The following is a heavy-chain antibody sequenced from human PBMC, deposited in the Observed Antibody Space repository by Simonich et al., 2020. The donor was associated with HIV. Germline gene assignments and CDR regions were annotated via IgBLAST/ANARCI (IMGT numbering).Heavy chain of an antibody. CDR1: RFTFGDYA. Sequence: EVQLVESGGGLVQPGRSLRLSCTASRFTFGDYAMSWFRQAPGKGLEWEGVIRSKAYGGTTEYSASVKGRFTISRDDSKSLAYLQMNSLKTEDTAVYYCTSSDYDSSDYYYRYFQHWGQGTLVTVSS. CDR3: TSSDYDSSDYYYRYFQH. D-gene: IGHD3-22*01. V-gene: IGHV3-49*03. CDR2: IRSKAYGGTT. J-gene: IGHJ1*01.